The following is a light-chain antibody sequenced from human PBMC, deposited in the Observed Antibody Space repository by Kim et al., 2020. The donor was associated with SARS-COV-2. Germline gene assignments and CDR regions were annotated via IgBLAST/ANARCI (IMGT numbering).Light chain of an antibody. Sequence: SPVQTASITCSGDKLGDKYACWYQQKPGQSPVLVIYQDTKRPSGIPERFSGSNSGNTATLTISGTQAMDEADYYCQAWDSNTLNVFGTGTKVTVL. J-gene: IGLJ1*01. CDR2: QDT. CDR1: KLGDKY. V-gene: IGLV3-1*01. CDR3: QAWDSNTLNV.